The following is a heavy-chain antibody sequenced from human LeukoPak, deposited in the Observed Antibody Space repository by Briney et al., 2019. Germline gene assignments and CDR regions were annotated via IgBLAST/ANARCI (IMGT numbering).Heavy chain of an antibody. CDR3: ARDSGYSGYVGGPFDY. Sequence: SETLSLTCTVSGGSVSAYSWNWIRQPAGKGLEWIGRIYTGGSTNYNPSLKSRVTMSVATSKNQFSLRLSSVTAADTAVYYCARDSGYSGYVGGPFDYWGQGTLVTVSS. V-gene: IGHV4-4*07. D-gene: IGHD5-12*01. J-gene: IGHJ4*02. CDR2: IYTGGST. CDR1: GGSVSAYS.